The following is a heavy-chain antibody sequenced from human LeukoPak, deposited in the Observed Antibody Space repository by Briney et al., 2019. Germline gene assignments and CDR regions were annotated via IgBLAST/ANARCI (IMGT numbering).Heavy chain of an antibody. Sequence: SETLSLTRAVYGGSFSGYYWSWIRKPPGKGLEWIGEINHSGSTNYNPSLKSRVTISVDTSKNQFSLKLSSVTAADTAVYYCARSRSGYSYDHAAFEIWGQGTMVTVSS. CDR1: GGSFSGYY. CDR3: ARSRSGYSYDHAAFEI. J-gene: IGHJ3*02. D-gene: IGHD5-18*01. CDR2: INHSGST. V-gene: IGHV4-34*01.